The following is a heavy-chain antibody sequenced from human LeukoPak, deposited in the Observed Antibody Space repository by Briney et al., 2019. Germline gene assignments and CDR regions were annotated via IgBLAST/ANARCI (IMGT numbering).Heavy chain of an antibody. CDR3: ARAVLPNRNAVHI. J-gene: IGHJ3*02. CDR1: GFTFSNNW. V-gene: IGHV3-74*01. D-gene: IGHD2/OR15-2a*01. CDR2: ISDDGTTT. Sequence: TGGSLRLSCAASGFTFSNNWMHWVRQAPGKGLVWVSRISDDGTTTNYADSVKGRFTISTDNAKNTLYLQMNSLRHEDTAVYYCARAVLPNRNAVHIWGQGTMVTASS.